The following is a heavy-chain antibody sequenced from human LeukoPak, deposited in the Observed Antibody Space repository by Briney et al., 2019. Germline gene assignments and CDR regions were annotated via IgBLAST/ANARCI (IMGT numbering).Heavy chain of an antibody. V-gene: IGHV3-33*01. J-gene: IGHJ4*02. CDR2: IWYDGNNK. CDR3: ARDGGDTVTSPFDY. CDR1: GFTFSACG. D-gene: IGHD4-17*01. Sequence: GGSLRLSCAASGFTFSACGMHWVRQAPGKGLEWVAVIWYDGNNKYYADSVKGRFTISRDNSKNTLYLQMNSLRAEDTAVYYCARDGGDTVTSPFDYWGQGTLVTVSS.